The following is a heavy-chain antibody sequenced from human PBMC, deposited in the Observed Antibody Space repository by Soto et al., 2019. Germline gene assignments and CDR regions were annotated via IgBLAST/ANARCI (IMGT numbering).Heavy chain of an antibody. J-gene: IGHJ5*02. CDR1: GGTFRTYT. Sequence: QVQLVQSGAEVKKPGSSVKVSCKSSGGTFRTYTLAWVRQAPGQGLEWVGGIIPIFGTANYTQKFKGRVTITADESTSTAYMDLSSLRSEDTAVYYCARSQDSSGYWNSCFDPWGQGTLVTVSS. CDR3: ARSQDSSGYWNSCFDP. CDR2: IIPIFGTA. V-gene: IGHV1-69*01. D-gene: IGHD3-22*01.